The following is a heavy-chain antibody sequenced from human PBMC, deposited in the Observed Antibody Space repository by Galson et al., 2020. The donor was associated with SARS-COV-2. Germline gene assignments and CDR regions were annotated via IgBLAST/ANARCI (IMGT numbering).Heavy chain of an antibody. D-gene: IGHD4-17*01. CDR1: GDSISSDDFY. J-gene: IGHJ4*02. CDR3: ARTSSTATREYYFDY. V-gene: IGHV4-30-4*01. CDR2: IHSSANT. Sequence: SETLSLTCTVSGDSISSDDFYWSWIRQTPGTGLEWIGDIHSSANTYYTPSLMSRGSISVDTSKNQFSLRLNSVTAADTAVYFCARTSSTATREYYFDYWGQGTLVSVAS.